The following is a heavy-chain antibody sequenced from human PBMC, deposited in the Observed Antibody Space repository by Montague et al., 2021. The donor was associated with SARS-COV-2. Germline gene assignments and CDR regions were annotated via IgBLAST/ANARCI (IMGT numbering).Heavy chain of an antibody. D-gene: IGHD3-9*01. J-gene: IGHJ6*02. CDR2: IWYDGSNK. Sequence: SLRLSCAASGFTFSSYDMHWVRQAPGKGLEWVAVIWYDGSNKYYADSVKGRFTISRDNSKNTLYLQMNSLRAEDTAVYYCARDWWNGDWLFGLYYYYGMDVWGQGTTVTVSS. V-gene: IGHV3-33*01. CDR3: ARDWWNGDWLFGLYYYYGMDV. CDR1: GFTFSSYD.